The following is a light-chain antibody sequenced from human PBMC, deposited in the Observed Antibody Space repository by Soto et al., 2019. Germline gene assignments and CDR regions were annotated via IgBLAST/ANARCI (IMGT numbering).Light chain of an antibody. V-gene: IGKV3-11*01. Sequence: EIVLTQSPATLSLSPGERPTLSCRASQSVSSYLAWYQQKPGQAPRLLIYDASNRATGIPARFSGSGSGTDFTLTISSLQPEDFAVYYCQHRSNWPRLTFGGGTKVDNK. J-gene: IGKJ4*01. CDR3: QHRSNWPRLT. CDR1: QSVSSY. CDR2: DAS.